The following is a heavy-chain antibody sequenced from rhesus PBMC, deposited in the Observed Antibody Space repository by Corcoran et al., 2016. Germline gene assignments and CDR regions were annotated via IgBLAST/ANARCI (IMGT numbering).Heavy chain of an antibody. D-gene: IGHD6-13*01. Sequence: QVQLQESGPGVVKPSETLSLTCAVSGGSISGYYLWSWIRQPPGKGLEWIGYIYGGSGSTRLNPSLNSRVIISIGSSQNQCSVKRSSVTAADTAVYYCAREVVVGIAAGRDVDYGGQGVLVTFSS. CDR2: IYGGSGST. CDR3: AREVVVGIAAGRDVDY. V-gene: IGHV4S7*01. J-gene: IGHJ4*01. CDR1: GGSISGYYL.